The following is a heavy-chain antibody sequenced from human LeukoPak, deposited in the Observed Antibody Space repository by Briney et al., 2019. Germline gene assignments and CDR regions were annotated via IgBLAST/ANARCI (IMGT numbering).Heavy chain of an antibody. CDR1: GYTLTELS. Sequence: GASVKVSCKVSGYTLTELSMHWVRQAPGKGLEWMGGFDPEDGETIYAQKFQGRVTMTEDTSTDTAYMELSSLRSEDTAVYYCATAPTQRWLQIRSPYYFDYWGQGTLVTVSS. CDR2: FDPEDGET. J-gene: IGHJ4*02. D-gene: IGHD5-24*01. V-gene: IGHV1-24*01. CDR3: ATAPTQRWLQIRSPYYFDY.